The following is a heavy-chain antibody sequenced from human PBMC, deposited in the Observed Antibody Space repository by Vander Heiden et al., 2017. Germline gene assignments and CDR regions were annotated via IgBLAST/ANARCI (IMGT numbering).Heavy chain of an antibody. CDR2: INPNSGEI. CDR1: GYAFSASY. Sequence: QVQLVQSGAGVKMPGVSVKVSCKASGYAFSASYIHWVRQAPGQGLEWMGWINPNSGEIDYAQKFPGRVTMTRETSISTAYMELRGLRSDDTAVLYCARELVGVLDYWGQVTLFPVSS. J-gene: IGHJ4*02. D-gene: IGHD2-8*02. CDR3: ARELVGVLDY. V-gene: IGHV1-2*02.